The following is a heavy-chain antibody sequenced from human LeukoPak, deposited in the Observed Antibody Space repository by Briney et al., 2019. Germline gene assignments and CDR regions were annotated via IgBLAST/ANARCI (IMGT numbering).Heavy chain of an antibody. J-gene: IGHJ4*02. CDR3: ACLPATIPFDY. CDR1: GFTFSTYA. D-gene: IGHD2-2*02. V-gene: IGHV3-23*01. CDR2: ISPNVGST. Sequence: PGASLRLSCAASGFTFSTYAMSWVRQAPGKGLEWVSTISPNVGSTYYADSVKDRFTISRDNSKNTLYLQMDSLRAEDTAVYYCACLPATIPFDYWGQGTLVTVSS.